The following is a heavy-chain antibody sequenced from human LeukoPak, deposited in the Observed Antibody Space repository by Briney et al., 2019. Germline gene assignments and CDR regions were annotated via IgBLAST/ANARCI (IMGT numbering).Heavy chain of an antibody. D-gene: IGHD1-1*01. V-gene: IGHV3-43D*03. Sequence: SGGSLRLSCAASGFTFDDYAMHWVRQAPGKGLEWVSLISWDGGSTYHADSVKGRFTISRDNSKNSLYLQMNSLRAEDTALYYCAKDIGGNYYYYMDVWGKGTTVTVSS. CDR1: GFTFDDYA. CDR3: AKDIGGNYYYYMDV. CDR2: ISWDGGST. J-gene: IGHJ6*03.